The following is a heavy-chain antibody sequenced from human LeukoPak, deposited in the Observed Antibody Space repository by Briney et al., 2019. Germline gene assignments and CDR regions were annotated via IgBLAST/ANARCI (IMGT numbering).Heavy chain of an antibody. CDR2: ITWDGGST. CDR3: AKGKNTGSYLSHVDY. CDR1: GFTLDDYT. D-gene: IGHD3-10*01. Sequence: GGSLRLSCAASGFTLDDYTMHWVRQAPGKGLEWVSLITWDGGSTYYADSVKGRFTISRDNSKNSLYLQMNSLRTEDTALYYCAKGKNTGSYLSHVDYWGQGTLVTVSS. J-gene: IGHJ4*02. V-gene: IGHV3-43*01.